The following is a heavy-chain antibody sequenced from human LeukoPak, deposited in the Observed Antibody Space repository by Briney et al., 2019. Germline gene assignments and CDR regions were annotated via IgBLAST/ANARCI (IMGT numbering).Heavy chain of an antibody. Sequence: GGSLRLSCAASGFTFSSYAMHWVRQAPGKGLEYVLAISSNRGSTYYANSVKGRFTISRDNSKNTLYLQMGSLRAEDMAVYYCARDNNGGTGYYFDYWGQGTLVTVSS. CDR2: ISSNRGST. CDR3: ARDNNGGTGYYFDY. V-gene: IGHV3-64*01. J-gene: IGHJ4*02. CDR1: GFTFSSYA. D-gene: IGHD1-1*01.